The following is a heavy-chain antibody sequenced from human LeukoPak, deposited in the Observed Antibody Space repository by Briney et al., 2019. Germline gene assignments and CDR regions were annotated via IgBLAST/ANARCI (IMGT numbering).Heavy chain of an antibody. J-gene: IGHJ5*02. CDR3: ARRVWEQRSVAHENWFDP. D-gene: IGHD1/OR15-1a*01. CDR1: GDSSNTYS. V-gene: IGHV4-4*07. Sequence: SETLSLTCTVSGDSSNTYSWNWLRQPAGKALEWIGRISSSGNTNYNPSLRSRVTMSLDRSKNQFSLKLSSVTAADTAVYYCARRVWEQRSVAHENWFDPWGQGTLVSVSS. CDR2: ISSSGNT.